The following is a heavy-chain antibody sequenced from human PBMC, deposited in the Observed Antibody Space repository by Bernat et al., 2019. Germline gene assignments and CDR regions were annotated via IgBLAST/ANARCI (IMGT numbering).Heavy chain of an antibody. V-gene: IGHV1-3*01. CDR3: ASGGPWCGELYGMDV. CDR2: INPGNGNT. J-gene: IGHJ6*02. D-gene: IGHD3-3*01. Sequence: QVQLVQSGAEVKKPGASVKVSCKASGYTFTSYAMHWVRQAPGQRLEWMGWINPGNGNTKYSQKFQGRVTITRDTSASTAYMELSSLRSEDTAVYYCASGGPWCGELYGMDVWGQGTTVTVSS. CDR1: GYTFTSYA.